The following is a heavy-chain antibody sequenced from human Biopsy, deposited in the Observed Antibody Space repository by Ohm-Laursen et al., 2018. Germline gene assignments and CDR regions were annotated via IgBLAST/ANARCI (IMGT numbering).Heavy chain of an antibody. D-gene: IGHD2-15*01. V-gene: IGHV4-59*08. CDR3: ARRGSGGRSFDY. J-gene: IGHJ4*02. CDR2: ISNSGNT. Sequence: SDTLSLTCAVSGGSISDYFWSWIRQPPGKGLEWIGFISNSGNTNYNPSLKSRVTISVDTSKNQISLKLGSVTVADTAVFYCARRGSGGRSFDYWGQGSLVTVSS. CDR1: GGSISDYF.